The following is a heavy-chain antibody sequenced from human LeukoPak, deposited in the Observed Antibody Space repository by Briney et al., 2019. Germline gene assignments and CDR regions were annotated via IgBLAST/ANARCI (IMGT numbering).Heavy chain of an antibody. V-gene: IGHV3-23*01. J-gene: IGHJ4*02. CDR2: ISGSGGST. CDR1: GFTFSSYA. D-gene: IGHD3-22*01. Sequence: GGSLRLSCAASGFTFSSYAMSWVRQAPGKGLEWVSAISGSGGSTYYADSVKGRFTISRDNSKNTLYLQMNSLRAEDTAVYCCAERGDSSGYQGGYWGQGTLVTVSS. CDR3: AERGDSSGYQGGY.